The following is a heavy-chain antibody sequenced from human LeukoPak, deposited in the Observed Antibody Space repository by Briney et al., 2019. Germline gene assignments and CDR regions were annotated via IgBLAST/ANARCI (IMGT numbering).Heavy chain of an antibody. V-gene: IGHV1-69*06. D-gene: IGHD2-2*01. CDR3: ASPVVPAAPVYYYYGMDV. J-gene: IGHJ6*04. CDR2: IIPIFGTA. CDR1: GGAFSSYA. Sequence: GSSVKVSCKASGGAFSSYAISWVRQAPGQELEWMGGIIPIFGTANYAQKFQGRVTITADKSTSTAYMELSSLRSEDTAVYYCASPVVPAAPVYYYYGMDVWGKGTTVTVSS.